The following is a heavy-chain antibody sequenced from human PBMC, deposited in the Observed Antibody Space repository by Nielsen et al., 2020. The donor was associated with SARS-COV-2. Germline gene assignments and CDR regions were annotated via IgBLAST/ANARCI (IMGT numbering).Heavy chain of an antibody. D-gene: IGHD1-26*01. V-gene: IGHV3-15*01. Sequence: GGSLRLSCAASGFTFSSYGMHWVRQAPGKGLEWVGRIKSKTDGGTTDYAAPVKGRFTISRDDSKNTLYLQMNSLKTEDTAVYYCTTEEAWELLAVWYFDYWGQGTLVTVSS. J-gene: IGHJ4*02. CDR3: TTEEAWELLAVWYFDY. CDR1: GFTFSSYG. CDR2: IKSKTDGGTT.